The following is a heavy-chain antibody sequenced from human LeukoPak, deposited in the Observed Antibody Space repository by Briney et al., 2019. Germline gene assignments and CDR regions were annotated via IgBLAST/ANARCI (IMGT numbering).Heavy chain of an antibody. V-gene: IGHV1-18*01. CDR3: ARGYTYYDILTGYNTHKYYFDY. CDR1: GYTFTSYG. J-gene: IGHJ4*02. D-gene: IGHD3-9*01. Sequence: ASVKVSCKASGYTFTSYGISWVRQAPGQGLEWMGWISAYNGNTNYAQKLQGRVTMTTDTPTSTAYMELRSLRSDDTAVYYCARGYTYYDILTGYNTHKYYFDYWGQGTLVTVSS. CDR2: ISAYNGNT.